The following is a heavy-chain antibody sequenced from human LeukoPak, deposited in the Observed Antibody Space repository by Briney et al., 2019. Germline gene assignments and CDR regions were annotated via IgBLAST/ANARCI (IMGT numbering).Heavy chain of an antibody. D-gene: IGHD6-13*01. V-gene: IGHV4-34*01. CDR1: GGSSSGYY. CDR3: ARDSGYSSSWYDSGFDY. Sequence: SETLSLSCAVYGGSSSGYYWSWIRHPPGKGLEWIGEINHSGSTNYNPSLKSRVTIPVDTSKNQFSLKLSSVTAADTAVYYCARDSGYSSSWYDSGFDYWGQGTLVTVSS. J-gene: IGHJ4*02. CDR2: INHSGST.